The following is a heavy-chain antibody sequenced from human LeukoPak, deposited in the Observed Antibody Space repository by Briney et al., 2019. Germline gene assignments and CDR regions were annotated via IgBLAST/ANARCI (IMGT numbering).Heavy chain of an antibody. CDR2: ISSSSSYI. V-gene: IGHV3-21*01. J-gene: IGHJ6*02. CDR3: ARAISSSWSGRDYGMDV. Sequence: PGGSLRLSCAGSGFTFSSYSMKWVRQAPGKALEWVSSISSSSSYIYYEDSVKGRFTISRDNAKNSLYLQMNSLRAEDTAVYYCARAISSSWSGRDYGMDVWGQGTTVTVSS. CDR1: GFTFSSYS. D-gene: IGHD6-13*01.